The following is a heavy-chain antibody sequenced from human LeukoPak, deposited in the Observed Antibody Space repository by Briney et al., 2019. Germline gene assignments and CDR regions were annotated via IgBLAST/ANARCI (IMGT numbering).Heavy chain of an antibody. Sequence: GGSLRLSCAATGFTFKDYGMHWVRQPPGKGLEWVSSINWNGGGTDYADSVKGRFTISRDNAKNSLYLQLSGLRPEDTALYYCAKHMRATNTYSFFGLDVWGQGTTVTVSS. J-gene: IGHJ6*02. CDR1: GFTFKDYG. CDR3: AKHMRATNTYSFFGLDV. D-gene: IGHD1-26*01. V-gene: IGHV3-9*01. CDR2: INWNGGGT.